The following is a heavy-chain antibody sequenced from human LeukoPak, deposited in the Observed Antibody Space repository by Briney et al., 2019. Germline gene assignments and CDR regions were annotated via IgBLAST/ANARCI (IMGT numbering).Heavy chain of an antibody. CDR1: GGSFSGYY. V-gene: IGHV4-34*01. J-gene: IGHJ4*02. CDR2: ISHSGRA. CDR3: AREGFNSLDY. D-gene: IGHD2/OR15-2a*01. Sequence: MPSETLSLTCAVYGGSFSGYYWTWIRQPPGKGLEWIGEISHSGRANYNPSLKSRVTISVDTSKNQFSLKLSSVTAADTAVYYCAREGFNSLDYWGQGTLVTVSS.